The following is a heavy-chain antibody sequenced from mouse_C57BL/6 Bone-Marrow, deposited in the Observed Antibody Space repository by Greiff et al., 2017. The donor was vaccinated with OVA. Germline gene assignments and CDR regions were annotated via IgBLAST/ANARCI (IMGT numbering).Heavy chain of an antibody. CDR3: ARHGERGITTVVDPYYFDY. Sequence: QVQLQQSGAELVKPGASVKLSCKASGYTFTEYTIHWVKQRSGQGLEWIGWFYPGSGSIKYNEKFKDKATLTADKSSSTVYMELSRLTSEDSAVYFCARHGERGITTVVDPYYFDYWGQGTTLTVSS. J-gene: IGHJ2*01. D-gene: IGHD1-1*01. CDR1: GYTFTEYT. CDR2: FYPGSGSI. V-gene: IGHV1-62-2*01.